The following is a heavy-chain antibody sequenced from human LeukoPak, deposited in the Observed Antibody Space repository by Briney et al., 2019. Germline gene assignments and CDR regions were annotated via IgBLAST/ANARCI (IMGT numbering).Heavy chain of an antibody. CDR1: GYIFTSYD. D-gene: IGHD5-12*01. V-gene: IGHV1-8*01. Sequence: ASVKVSCKASGYIFTSYDINWVRQATGQGLEWMGWMNPNSGNTGYAQKFQGRVTMTRNTSISTAYMELSSLRSEDTAVYYCASHPGDSGYDLKYWGQGTLVTVSS. CDR2: MNPNSGNT. CDR3: ASHPGDSGYDLKY. J-gene: IGHJ4*02.